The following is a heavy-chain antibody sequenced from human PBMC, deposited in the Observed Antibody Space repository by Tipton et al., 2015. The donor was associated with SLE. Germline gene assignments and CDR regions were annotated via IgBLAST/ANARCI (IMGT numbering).Heavy chain of an antibody. V-gene: IGHV4-34*01. J-gene: IGHJ3*01. CDR2: INHSGST. Sequence: TLSLTCTVYGGSFSGYYWSWIRQPPGKGLEWIGEINHSGSTNYNPSLKSRVTISVDTSKNQFSLKLYSVTAADTAVYYCARGSYGSGIPDAFDVWGQGTMVTVSS. CDR1: GGSFSGYY. CDR3: ARGSYGSGIPDAFDV. D-gene: IGHD3-10*01.